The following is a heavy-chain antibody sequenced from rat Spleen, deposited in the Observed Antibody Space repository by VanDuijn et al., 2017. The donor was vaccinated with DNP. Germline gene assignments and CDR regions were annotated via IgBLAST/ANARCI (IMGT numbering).Heavy chain of an antibody. Sequence: EVQLVESGGGLVQPGNSLKLSCAASGFIFSNYWMTWIRQAPGKGLEWVASISNTGDHTYYSDSVKGRFTISRDNAKSTLYLQMNSLRSEDTATYYCARLGGDWGQGVMVTVSS. CDR2: ISNTGDHT. V-gene: IGHV5-31*01. D-gene: IGHD5-1*01. CDR1: GFIFSNYW. J-gene: IGHJ2*01. CDR3: ARLGGD.